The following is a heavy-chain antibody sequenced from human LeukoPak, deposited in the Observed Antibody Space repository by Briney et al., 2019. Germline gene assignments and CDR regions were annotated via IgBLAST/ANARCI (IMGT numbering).Heavy chain of an antibody. Sequence: ASVKVSCKASRYTFTDYYIHWVRQAPGQGLEWVGWINPNSGGTNYAQKFQGRVTMTRDTSISTAYMELSRLRSDDTAVYYCARVDHYGDYPYYFDYWGQGTLVTVSS. CDR2: INPNSGGT. V-gene: IGHV1-2*02. CDR1: RYTFTDYY. CDR3: ARVDHYGDYPYYFDY. J-gene: IGHJ4*02. D-gene: IGHD4-17*01.